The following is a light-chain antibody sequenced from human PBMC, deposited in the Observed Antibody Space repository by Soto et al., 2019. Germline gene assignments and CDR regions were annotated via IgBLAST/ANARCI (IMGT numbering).Light chain of an antibody. CDR3: QQYGGSPYT. CDR1: QTVIGSY. J-gene: IGKJ2*01. Sequence: EIVLTQSPGTLSLSPGERATLSCRASQTVIGSYLAWYQQKPAQAPRLLIHGASRRATGIPDRFSGSGSGTDFSLTISRLEPEDFAVYYCQQYGGSPYTFGQGTKLEIK. V-gene: IGKV3-20*01. CDR2: GAS.